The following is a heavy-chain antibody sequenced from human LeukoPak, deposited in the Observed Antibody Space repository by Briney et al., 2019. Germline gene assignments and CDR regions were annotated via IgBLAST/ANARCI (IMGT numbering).Heavy chain of an antibody. J-gene: IGHJ5*02. D-gene: IGHD3-3*01. CDR1: GGSFSGYY. CDR3: ARRRGVNWFDP. Sequence: PSETLSLTCAVYGGSFSGYYWSWIRQPPGKGLEWIGEINHSGSTNYNPSLKSRVTISVDTSKNQFSLKLSSVTAADTAVYYCARRRGVNWFDPWGQGTLVTVSS. CDR2: INHSGST. V-gene: IGHV4-34*01.